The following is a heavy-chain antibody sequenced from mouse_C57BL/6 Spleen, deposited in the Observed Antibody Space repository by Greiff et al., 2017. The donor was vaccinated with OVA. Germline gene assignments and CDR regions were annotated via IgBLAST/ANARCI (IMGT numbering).Heavy chain of an antibody. V-gene: IGHV2-6-1*01. CDR3: ARHDGSYAMDY. CDR2: IWSDGRT. J-gene: IGHJ4*01. Sequence: QVQLQQSGPGLVAPSQSLSITCTVSGFSLTSYGVHWVRQPPGKGLEWLVVIWSDGRTHYNSALKSRLSISNAKSKSQVFLKMNSLQTDDTAMYYCARHDGSYAMDYWGQGTSVTVSS. D-gene: IGHD2-3*01. CDR1: GFSLTSYG.